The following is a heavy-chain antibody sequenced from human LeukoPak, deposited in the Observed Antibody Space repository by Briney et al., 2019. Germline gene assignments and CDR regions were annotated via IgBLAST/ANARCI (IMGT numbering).Heavy chain of an antibody. V-gene: IGHV1-18*01. Sequence: ASVKVSCKASGGTFSSYAISWVRQAPGQGLEWMGWISAYNGNTNYAQKLQGRVTMTTDTSTSTAYMELRSLRSDDTAVYYCARVPPGSFDYWGQGTLVTVSS. CDR2: ISAYNGNT. J-gene: IGHJ4*02. CDR3: ARVPPGSFDY. D-gene: IGHD1-14*01. CDR1: GGTFSSYA.